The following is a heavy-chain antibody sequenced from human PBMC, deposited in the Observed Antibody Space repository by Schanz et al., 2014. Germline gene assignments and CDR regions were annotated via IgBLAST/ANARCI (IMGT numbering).Heavy chain of an antibody. CDR2: ISDSGTYT. CDR1: GFVFGDYY. J-gene: IGHJ4*02. D-gene: IGHD6-19*01. Sequence: VQLAESGGGLVQPGGSLRLSCAASGFVFGDYYMTWIRQAPGKGLEWLSYISDSGTYTNYADSVKGRFTISKDNAKSSLYLQMNSLRVEDATVYYWAASSGWHPYTHYWGQGTLVTVSS. V-gene: IGHV3-11*05. CDR3: AASSGWHPYTHY.